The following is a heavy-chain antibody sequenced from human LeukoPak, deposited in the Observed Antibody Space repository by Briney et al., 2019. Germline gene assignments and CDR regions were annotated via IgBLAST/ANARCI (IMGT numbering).Heavy chain of an antibody. Sequence: GGSLRLSCAASGFTFSSYAMNWVRQAPGKGLEWVSAISDNGGRTYYADSVKGRFTISRDNSKNTLYLQIDSLRAEDTAVYYCAKEGPYDFWSGHASAFDIWGQGTKVTVSS. CDR3: AKEGPYDFWSGHASAFDI. J-gene: IGHJ3*02. CDR2: ISDNGGRT. D-gene: IGHD3-3*01. V-gene: IGHV3-23*01. CDR1: GFTFSSYA.